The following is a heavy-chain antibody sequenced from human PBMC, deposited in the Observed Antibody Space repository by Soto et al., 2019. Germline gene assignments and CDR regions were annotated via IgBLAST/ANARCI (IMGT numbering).Heavy chain of an antibody. Sequence: QVQLVESGGGVVQPGRSLRLSCAASGFTFSSYGMHWVRQAPGKGLEWVAVISYDGSNKYYADSVKGRFTISRDNSKNTLYLQMNSLRAEDTAVYYCAKEGSQYSSGGPFDYWGQGTLVTVSS. CDR2: ISYDGSNK. CDR1: GFTFSSYG. J-gene: IGHJ4*02. V-gene: IGHV3-30*18. D-gene: IGHD6-19*01. CDR3: AKEGSQYSSGGPFDY.